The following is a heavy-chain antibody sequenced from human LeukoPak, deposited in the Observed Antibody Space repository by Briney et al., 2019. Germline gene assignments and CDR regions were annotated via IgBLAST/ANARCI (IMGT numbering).Heavy chain of an antibody. D-gene: IGHD2-2*02. Sequence: ASVKVSCKASGYTFTGYYMHWVRQAPGQGLEWMGWINPNSGGTNYAQKFQGRVTMTRDTSISTACMELSRLRSDDTAVYYCARGGVPAAITDDAFDIWGQGTMVAVSS. V-gene: IGHV1-2*02. CDR2: INPNSGGT. J-gene: IGHJ3*02. CDR3: ARGGVPAAITDDAFDI. CDR1: GYTFTGYY.